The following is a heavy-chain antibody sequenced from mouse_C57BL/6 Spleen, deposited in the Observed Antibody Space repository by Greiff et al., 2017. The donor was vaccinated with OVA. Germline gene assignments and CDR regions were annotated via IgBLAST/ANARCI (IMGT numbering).Heavy chain of an antibody. V-gene: IGHV5-9-1*02. CDR3: TRYYYGSSHWYFDV. CDR1: GFTFSSYA. Sequence: EVQRVESGEGLVKPGGSLKLSCAASGFTFSSYAMSWVRQTPEKRLEWVAYISSGGDYIYYADTVKGRFTISRDNARNTLYLQMSSLKSEDTAMYDCTRYYYGSSHWYFDVWGTGTTVTVSS. J-gene: IGHJ1*03. CDR2: ISSGGDYI. D-gene: IGHD1-1*01.